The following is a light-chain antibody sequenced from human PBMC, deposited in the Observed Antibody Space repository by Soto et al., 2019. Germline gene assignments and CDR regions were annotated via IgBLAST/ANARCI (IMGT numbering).Light chain of an antibody. Sequence: QSVLTQPASVSGSPGQSITISCTGTSGDVDAFDYVSWYQQHPGKAPKLMIFEVSDRPSGVSDRFSGSKSGSTASLTISGLQAEDEADYLCTSFTSSSTQVFGTGTKLTVL. CDR3: TSFTSSSTQV. J-gene: IGLJ1*01. V-gene: IGLV2-14*01. CDR1: SGDVDAFDY. CDR2: EVS.